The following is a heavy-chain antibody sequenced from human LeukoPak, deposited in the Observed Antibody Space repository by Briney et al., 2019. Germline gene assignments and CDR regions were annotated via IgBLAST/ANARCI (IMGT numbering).Heavy chain of an antibody. CDR2: IGVAGDT. Sequence: HPGGSLRLSCAASGSTLSSYDMHWVRQVTGKGLEWVSAIGVAGDTYYPGSVKGRFIITRENAKNSLYLQMNSLRVEDTAVYYCARDRHGMAVWGQGTTVVVSS. J-gene: IGHJ6*02. CDR3: ARDRHGMAV. V-gene: IGHV3-13*01. CDR1: GSTLSSYD.